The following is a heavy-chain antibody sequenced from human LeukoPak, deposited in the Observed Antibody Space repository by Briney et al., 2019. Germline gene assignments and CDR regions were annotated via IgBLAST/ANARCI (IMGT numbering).Heavy chain of an antibody. D-gene: IGHD3-22*01. CDR2: ISSSSSTI. V-gene: IGHV3-48*02. CDR3: ARDDYDSSGYYVHY. J-gene: IGHJ4*02. Sequence: GGSLRLSCAASGFTFSNYAMNWVRQAPGKGLEWVSYISSSSSTIYYADSVKGRFTISRDNAKNSLYLQMNSLRDEDTAVYYCARDDYDSSGYYVHYWGQGTLVTVSS. CDR1: GFTFSNYA.